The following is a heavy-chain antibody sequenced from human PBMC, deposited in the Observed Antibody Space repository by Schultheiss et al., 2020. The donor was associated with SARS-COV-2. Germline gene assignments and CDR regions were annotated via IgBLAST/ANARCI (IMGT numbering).Heavy chain of an antibody. Sequence: SETLSLTCSVSGGSISSSRHYWGWIRQSPGKGLEWIGNIYYSGSTNYNPSLKSRVTISVDTSKNQFSLKLSSVTAADTAVYYCARRGYSYGLFDYWGQGTLVTVSS. CDR2: IYYSGST. CDR1: GGSISSSRHY. D-gene: IGHD5-18*01. CDR3: ARRGYSYGLFDY. V-gene: IGHV4-61*05. J-gene: IGHJ4*02.